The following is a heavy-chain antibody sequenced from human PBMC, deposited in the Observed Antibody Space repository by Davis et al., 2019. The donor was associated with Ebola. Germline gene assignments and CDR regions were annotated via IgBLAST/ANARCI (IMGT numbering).Heavy chain of an antibody. CDR3: TTSLGYCTNGVCYKGPFDY. CDR1: GFTFSNAW. J-gene: IGHJ4*02. CDR2: IKSKTAGGTT. D-gene: IGHD2-8*01. V-gene: IGHV3-15*01. Sequence: PGGSLRLSCAASGFTFSNAWMSWVRQAPGKGLEWVGRIKSKTAGGTTDYAAPVKGRFTISRDDSKNKVYLQMNSLKTDDTGVYYCTTSLGYCTNGVCYKGPFDYWGQGTLVTVSS.